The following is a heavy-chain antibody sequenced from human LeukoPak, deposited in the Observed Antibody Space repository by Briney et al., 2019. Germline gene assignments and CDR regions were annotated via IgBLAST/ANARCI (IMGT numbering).Heavy chain of an antibody. D-gene: IGHD3-10*01. J-gene: IGHJ4*02. Sequence: GGSLRLSCAASGFPFSSYAMHWVRQAPGKGLEWVAVISYDGSNKYYADSVKGRFTISRDNSKNTLYLQMNSLRAEVTAAYYCAKDADYYGSGSSWDYWGQGILVTVSS. CDR2: ISYDGSNK. CDR1: GFPFSSYA. CDR3: AKDADYYGSGSSWDY. V-gene: IGHV3-30*04.